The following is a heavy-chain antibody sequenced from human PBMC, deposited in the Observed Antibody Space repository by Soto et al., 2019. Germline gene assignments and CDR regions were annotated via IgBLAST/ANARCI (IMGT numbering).Heavy chain of an antibody. CDR3: ASSIN. CDR2: IWYDGSNK. J-gene: IGHJ4*02. Sequence: GSLRLSCAASGFPFSSYGMHWVRQAPGKGLDWVAVIWYDGSNKDYAESVKGRFTISRDNSKNTLYLQMNGLRADDTAVYYCASSINWGQGTLVTVSS. CDR1: GFPFSSYG. V-gene: IGHV3-33*01.